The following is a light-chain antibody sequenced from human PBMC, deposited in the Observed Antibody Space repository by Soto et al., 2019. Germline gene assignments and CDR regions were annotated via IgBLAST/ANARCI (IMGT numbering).Light chain of an antibody. J-gene: IGKJ1*01. V-gene: IGKV1-39*01. CDR1: QSVNTY. CDR3: QQSYSTPPS. CDR2: AAS. Sequence: DIQMTQSPSSLSASVGDRVTITCRASQSVNTYLHWYQQKAGQAPKLLIYAASNLQSGVPSRFSGSGSGTDFTLTISSLQPEDFATYYCQQSYSTPPSFGQGTKVDIK.